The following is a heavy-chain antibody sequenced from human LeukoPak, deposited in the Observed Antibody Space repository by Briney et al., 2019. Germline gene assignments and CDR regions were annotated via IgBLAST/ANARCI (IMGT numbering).Heavy chain of an antibody. V-gene: IGHV1-69*13. D-gene: IGHD3-22*01. CDR2: IIPILGTA. J-gene: IGHJ5*02. Sequence: SVKVSCKASGGTFSSYAISWVRQAPGQGLDWMGGIIPILGTANYAQKFQGRVTITADESTSTAYMELSSLRSEDTAVYYCARGASEYYYDSSGLILPSWGQGTLVTVSS. CDR1: GGTFSSYA. CDR3: ARGASEYYYDSSGLILPS.